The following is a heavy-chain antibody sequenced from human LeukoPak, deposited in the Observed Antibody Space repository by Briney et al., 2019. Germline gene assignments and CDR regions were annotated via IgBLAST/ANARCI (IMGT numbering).Heavy chain of an antibody. V-gene: IGHV1-69*13. CDR3: ARDETRGGSYFYYYYGMDV. CDR2: IIPIFGTA. Sequence: GASVKVSCKASGGTFISYAISWVRQAPGQGLEWMGGIIPIFGTANYAQKFRGRVTITADESTSTAYMELSSLRSEDTAVYYCARDETRGGSYFYYYYGMDVWGQGTTVTVSS. CDR1: GGTFISYA. D-gene: IGHD1-26*01. J-gene: IGHJ6*02.